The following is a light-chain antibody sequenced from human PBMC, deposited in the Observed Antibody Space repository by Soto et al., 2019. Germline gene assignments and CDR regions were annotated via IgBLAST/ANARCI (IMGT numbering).Light chain of an antibody. CDR1: TGAVTSGYY. Sequence: QAVVTQEPSLTVSPVGTVTLTCASSTGAVTSGYYPNWFQQKPGQAPRALIYSTNNRYSWTPARFSGSLLGGKAALTLSGVQPEDEADYYCLLYYGGQLGVFGGGTKVTVL. J-gene: IGLJ2*01. CDR3: LLYYGGQLGV. CDR2: STN. V-gene: IGLV7-43*01.